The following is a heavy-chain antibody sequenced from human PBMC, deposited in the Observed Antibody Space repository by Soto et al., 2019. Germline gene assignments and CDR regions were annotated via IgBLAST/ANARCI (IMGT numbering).Heavy chain of an antibody. Sequence: SVKVSCKASGGTFSSYAISWVRQAPGQGLEWMGGIIPIFGTANYAQKFQGRVTITADESTSTAYMELSSLRSEDTAVYYCASNDGVLVVAAPTFDYCGQGTLVTVPQ. CDR1: GGTFSSYA. J-gene: IGHJ4*02. CDR2: IIPIFGTA. V-gene: IGHV1-69*13. D-gene: IGHD2-15*01. CDR3: ASNDGVLVVAAPTFDY.